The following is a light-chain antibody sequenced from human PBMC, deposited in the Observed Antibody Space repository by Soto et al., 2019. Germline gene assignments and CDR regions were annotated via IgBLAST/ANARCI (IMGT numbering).Light chain of an antibody. Sequence: DIVMTQSPLSFPITLGNPASMSCRSAQSVLHSNGYNYLDWYLQKPGQSPRLLIYLGFDRASGVPVRFSGSGSGTDFTLTISRVEAEDVGVYFCMQALETPLTFGPGTKVDIK. CDR2: LGF. CDR3: MQALETPLT. J-gene: IGKJ3*01. V-gene: IGKV2-28*01. CDR1: QSVLHSNGYNY.